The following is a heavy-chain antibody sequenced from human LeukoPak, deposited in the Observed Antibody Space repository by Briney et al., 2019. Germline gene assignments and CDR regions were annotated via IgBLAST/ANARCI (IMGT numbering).Heavy chain of an antibody. J-gene: IGHJ6*02. CDR1: GFTFSNAW. Sequence: PGGSLRLSCAASGFTFSNAWMSWVRQAPGKGLEWVCRIKSNSDGGTAEYGAPVKGRFTISRDDSKNTLYLQMNSLKTEDTAVYHCTTVTALLLWGLDVWGQGTTVTVSS. V-gene: IGHV3-15*01. D-gene: IGHD2-15*01. CDR2: IKSNSDGGTA. CDR3: TTVTALLLWGLDV.